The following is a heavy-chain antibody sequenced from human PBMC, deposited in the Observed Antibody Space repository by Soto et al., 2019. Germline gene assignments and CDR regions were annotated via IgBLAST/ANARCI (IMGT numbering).Heavy chain of an antibody. CDR3: AKSPSRAPYGMDV. CDR1: GFPFSMYA. V-gene: IGHV3-23*01. Sequence: EVQLLESGGGLVQPGGSLRLSCAASGFPFSMYAMTWVRQAPGQGLEWVSAISGSVDSTYYADSVKGRFTISRDNSKKTVYLEMNSLRVEDTAVYHCAKSPSRAPYGMDVWGQGTTVTVSS. J-gene: IGHJ6*02. D-gene: IGHD6-6*01. CDR2: ISGSVDST.